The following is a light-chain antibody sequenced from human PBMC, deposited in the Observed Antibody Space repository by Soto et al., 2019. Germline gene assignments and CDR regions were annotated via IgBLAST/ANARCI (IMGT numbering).Light chain of an antibody. Sequence: AIRMTQSPSSLSASTGDRVTSTCRASQGISSYLAWYQQKPGKAPKLLIYAASTLQSGVPSRFSGSGSGTDFTRTISFLQSEDFATYYCQQYYSYPWTFGQGTKVEIQ. CDR1: QGISSY. CDR2: AAS. V-gene: IGKV1-8*01. CDR3: QQYYSYPWT. J-gene: IGKJ1*01.